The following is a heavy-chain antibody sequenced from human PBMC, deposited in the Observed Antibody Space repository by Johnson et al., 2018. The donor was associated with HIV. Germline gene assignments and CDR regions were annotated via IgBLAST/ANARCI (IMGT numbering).Heavy chain of an antibody. J-gene: IGHJ3*02. CDR3: ARPRRGMATKRDAFDI. CDR2: ISSNGGST. V-gene: IGHV3-64*01. D-gene: IGHD5-24*01. Sequence: EVQLVESGGGVVRPGRSLRLSCAASGFTFSSYAMHWVRQAPGKGLEYVSAISSNGGSTYYANSVKGRFTISRDNAKNSLYLQRNSLRAEDTAVYYCARPRRGMATKRDAFDIWGQGTMVTVSS. CDR1: GFTFSSYA.